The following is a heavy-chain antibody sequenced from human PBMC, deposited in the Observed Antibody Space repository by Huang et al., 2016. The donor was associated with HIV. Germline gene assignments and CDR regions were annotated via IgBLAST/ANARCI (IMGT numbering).Heavy chain of an antibody. D-gene: IGHD3-10*01. J-gene: IGHJ4*02. V-gene: IGHV4-39*01. CDR3: ARSLSSYYYGSGSYYNGYYFDY. Sequence: QLQLQESGPGLVKPSETLSLTCTVSGGSISSSSYYWGWIRQPPGKGLEWIGNIYYRGSTYYNPSLKSRVTISVYTSKGQFSLKLGSVTAADTAVYYCARSLSSYYYGSGSYYNGYYFDYWGQGTLVTVSS. CDR1: GGSISSSSYY. CDR2: IYYRGST.